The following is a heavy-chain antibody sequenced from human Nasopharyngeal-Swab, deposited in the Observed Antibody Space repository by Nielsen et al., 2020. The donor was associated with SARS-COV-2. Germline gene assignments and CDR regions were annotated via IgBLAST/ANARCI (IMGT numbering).Heavy chain of an antibody. J-gene: IGHJ6*03. D-gene: IGHD3-3*01. CDR3: VRMSGDFLSFLDV. Sequence: GESLKTPCEASGFTFTRYDMHWVRQPTGEGLEWVAAIGAAGDTFYAGSVKGRFTISRDDAKNSLYLQMNTLRVEDTAVYYCVRMSGDFLSFLDVWGTGTTVTVTS. V-gene: IGHV3-13*01. CDR1: GFTFTRYD. CDR2: IGAAGDT.